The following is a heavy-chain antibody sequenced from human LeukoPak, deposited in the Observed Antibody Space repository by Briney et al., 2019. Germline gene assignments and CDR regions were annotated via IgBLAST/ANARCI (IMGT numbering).Heavy chain of an antibody. J-gene: IGHJ4*02. D-gene: IGHD2-15*01. CDR1: GFTFSSYA. CDR3: AKGWEGVVVADFDY. CDR2: ISGSGGST. V-gene: IGHV3-23*01. Sequence: GGSLTLSCPASGFTFSSYAMSWVRQPRAKGLEWVSAISGSGGSTYYADSVKGRFTIFSDDSKNKQYLPMNSLRADAEAVYYYAKGWEGVVVADFDYWGQGTLVTVSS.